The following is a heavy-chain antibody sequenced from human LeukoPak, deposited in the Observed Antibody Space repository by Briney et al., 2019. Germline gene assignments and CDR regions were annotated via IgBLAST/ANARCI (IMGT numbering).Heavy chain of an antibody. D-gene: IGHD3-22*01. CDR2: INPSGGYT. CDR1: GYTFTSYY. J-gene: IGHJ4*02. V-gene: IGHV1-46*01. Sequence: GASVKVSCKASGYTFTSYYMHWVRQAPGQGLEWIGIINPSGGYTNYAQKFQGRVTMTRDTSTSTVYMELSSLRSEDTAVYYCARGEGGYVDYWGQGTLVTVSS. CDR3: ARGEGGYVDY.